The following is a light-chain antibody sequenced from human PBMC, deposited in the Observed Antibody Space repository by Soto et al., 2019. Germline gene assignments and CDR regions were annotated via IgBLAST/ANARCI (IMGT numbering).Light chain of an antibody. CDR2: DAS. CDR3: QQRSNWPYHP. CDR1: QSVSGY. J-gene: IGKJ4*01. V-gene: IGKV3-11*01. Sequence: DIVLTQSPDTLSLSPGERATLSCRASQSVSGYLGWYQQKPGQAPRLLLYDASNRAYGVQARFRGSGSGTNFPLTIASLVPEAFAVYYCQQRSNWPYHPFGGGTRV.